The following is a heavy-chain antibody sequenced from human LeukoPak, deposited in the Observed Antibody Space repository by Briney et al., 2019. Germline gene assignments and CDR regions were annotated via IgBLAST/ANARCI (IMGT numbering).Heavy chain of an antibody. Sequence: PGGSLRLSCAVSGFTFSDHYMSWIRQAPGKGLEWVSYISTTSTYTEYADSVKGRFTISRDNARNSLYLQMNSLRGDDTAVYYCTRGHYGLDVWGQGTTVTVSS. J-gene: IGHJ6*02. CDR2: ISTTSTYT. CDR1: GFTFSDHY. V-gene: IGHV3-11*05. CDR3: TRGHYGLDV.